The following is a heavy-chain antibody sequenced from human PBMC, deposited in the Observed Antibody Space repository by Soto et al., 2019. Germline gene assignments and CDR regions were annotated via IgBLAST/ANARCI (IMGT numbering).Heavy chain of an antibody. V-gene: IGHV1-18*01. CDR2: ISAYNGNT. Sequence: ASVNVSCNASGYTFSSYCISWVRQAPGQGLECMGWISAYNGNTNYAQKLQGRVTMTTDTSTSTAYMELRSLRSDDTAVYYCAREVDSSSGWYYFDYCGQGTLVTVSS. D-gene: IGHD6-19*01. CDR1: GYTFSSYC. J-gene: IGHJ4*02. CDR3: AREVDSSSGWYYFDY.